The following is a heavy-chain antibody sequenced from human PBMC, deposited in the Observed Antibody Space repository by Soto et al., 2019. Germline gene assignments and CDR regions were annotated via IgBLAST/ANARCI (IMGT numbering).Heavy chain of an antibody. J-gene: IGHJ4*02. D-gene: IGHD6-13*01. CDR1: GFTFSAYD. CDR2: IGTVGDT. Sequence: PGGSLRLSCAASGFTFSAYDMHWVRQVTGKGLEWVSAIGTVGDTYYPGSVKGRFTISREDAKNSLFLQMNSLRAEDTAVYYCARVRQPSSDQYISNWYWYFDYWGQGALVTVSS. V-gene: IGHV3-13*01. CDR3: ARVRQPSSDQYISNWYWYFDY.